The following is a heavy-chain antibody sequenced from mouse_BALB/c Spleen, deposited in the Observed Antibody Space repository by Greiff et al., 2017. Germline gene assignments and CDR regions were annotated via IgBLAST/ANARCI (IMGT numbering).Heavy chain of an antibody. D-gene: IGHD1-2*01. Sequence: EVKLVESGGGLVKPGGSLKLSCAASGFTFSSYSMSWVRQTPGKRLEWVASISSGGSTNYSDSVKGRFTISRDNTSNILYLQMSSLRSEDTAMYYCARGYYGYVSAMDYWGQGTSVTVSS. J-gene: IGHJ4*01. CDR1: GFTFSSYS. CDR2: ISSGGST. V-gene: IGHV5-6-5*01. CDR3: ARGYYGYVSAMDY.